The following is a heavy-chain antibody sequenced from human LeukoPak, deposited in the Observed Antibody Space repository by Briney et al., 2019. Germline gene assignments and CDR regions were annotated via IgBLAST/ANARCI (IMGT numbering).Heavy chain of an antibody. V-gene: IGHV3-23*01. CDR2: MSSSDDGR. J-gene: IGHJ4*02. Sequence: GGSLRLSCATSGFSFSSYAMSWVRQAPGKGLEWVSSMSSSDDGRYYAASVRGRFTISRDTSRSTLYLQMNSLRAEDAAVYYCAKAPVTSCRGAFCYPFDYWGQGTLVTVSS. CDR3: AKAPVTSCRGAFCYPFDY. D-gene: IGHD2-15*01. CDR1: GFSFSSYA.